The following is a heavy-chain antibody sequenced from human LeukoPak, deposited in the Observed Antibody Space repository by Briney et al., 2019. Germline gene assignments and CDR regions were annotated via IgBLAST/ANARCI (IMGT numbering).Heavy chain of an antibody. V-gene: IGHV1-18*01. CDR1: GYTFTSYG. J-gene: IGHJ4*02. D-gene: IGHD3-16*02. CDR3: ARDLALRLGELSLSHFDY. CDR2: ISAYNGNT. Sequence: ASVKVSCKASGYTFTSYGICWVRQAPGQGLEWMGWISAYNGNTNYAQKLQGRVTMTTDTSTSTAYMELRSLRSDDTAVYYCARDLALRLGELSLSHFDYWGQGTLVTVSS.